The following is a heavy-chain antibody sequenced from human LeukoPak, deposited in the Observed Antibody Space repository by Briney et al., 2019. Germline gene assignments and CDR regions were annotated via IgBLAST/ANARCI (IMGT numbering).Heavy chain of an antibody. CDR2: ISGSGGST. D-gene: IGHD3-22*01. CDR3: AKGDSSGYYPYYFDY. Sequence: PGGSLRLSCAASGFTFSSYAMSWVRQAPGKGLEWVSAISGSGGSTYYADSVKGRFTISRDNSKNTLYLQMSSLRAEDTAVYYCAKGDSSGYYPYYFDYWGQGTLVTVSS. V-gene: IGHV3-23*01. J-gene: IGHJ4*02. CDR1: GFTFSSYA.